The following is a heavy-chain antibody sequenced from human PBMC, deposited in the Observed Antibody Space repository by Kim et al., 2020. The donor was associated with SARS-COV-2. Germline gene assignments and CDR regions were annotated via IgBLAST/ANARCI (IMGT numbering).Heavy chain of an antibody. CDR1: GFTFSNSA. CDR2: IGTNT. V-gene: IGHV3-23*01. Sequence: GGSLRLSCAASGFTFSNSAMSWVRQAPGKGLEWVSTIGTNTYYADSVKGRFAISRDNSKNTLYLQMNSLRAEDTAVYFCARTSHMDVWGQGTTVTVSS. CDR3: ARTSHMDV. J-gene: IGHJ6*02. D-gene: IGHD1-7*01.